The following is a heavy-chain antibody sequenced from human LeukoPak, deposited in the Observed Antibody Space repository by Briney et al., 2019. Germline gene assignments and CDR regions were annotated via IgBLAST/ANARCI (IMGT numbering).Heavy chain of an antibody. CDR2: ISYSGNT. CDR1: GGSIRSYY. V-gene: IGHV4-59*01. CDR3: ARGGGYASGLAY. J-gene: IGHJ4*02. Sequence: PSETLSLTCTVSGGSIRSYYWNWIRQPPGKGLEWIGYISYSGNTNYNPSLESRATISVDTSKNQFSLSLTSVTAADTAVYYCARGGGYASGLAYWGQGTLVTVSS. D-gene: IGHD5-12*01.